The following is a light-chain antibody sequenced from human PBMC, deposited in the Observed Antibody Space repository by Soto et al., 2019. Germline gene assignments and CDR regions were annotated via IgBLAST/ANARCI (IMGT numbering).Light chain of an antibody. V-gene: IGLV2-23*02. CDR2: EVS. J-gene: IGLJ7*01. Sequence: QSVLTQPASVSGSPGQSITISCTGSSSDVGSHNLVSWYQQHPGQAPKLMIYEVSKRPLGVSARFSASKSGNTASLTIPGLQDEDEADYYCCSYGGSRAVFGGGTQLTVL. CDR3: CSYGGSRAV. CDR1: SSDVGSHNL.